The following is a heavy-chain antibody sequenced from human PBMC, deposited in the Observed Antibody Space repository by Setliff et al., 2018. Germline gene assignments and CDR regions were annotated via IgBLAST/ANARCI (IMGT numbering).Heavy chain of an antibody. D-gene: IGHD3-22*01. CDR1: GGSISSYY. Sequence: PSETLSLTCTVSGGSISSYYWSWIRQPPGKGLEWIGYIDYSGSTNYNPSLKSRVTISLDTSKNQFSLRLSSVTAADTAVYYCARAAKYDSSGYYGFWFDPWGQGNLVTVSS. J-gene: IGHJ5*02. V-gene: IGHV4-59*01. CDR2: IDYSGST. CDR3: ARAAKYDSSGYYGFWFDP.